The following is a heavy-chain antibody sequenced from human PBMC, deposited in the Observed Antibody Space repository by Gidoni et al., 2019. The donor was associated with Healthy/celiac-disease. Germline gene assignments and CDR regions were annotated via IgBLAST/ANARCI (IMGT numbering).Heavy chain of an antibody. D-gene: IGHD4-17*01. Sequence: QLQLQESGPGLVKPSETLSLTCTVSGGSISSSSYYWGWIRQPPGKGLEWIGSIYYSGSTYYNPSLKSRVTISVDTSKNQFALKLSSVTAADTAVYYCASLMTTGTTAFDYWGQGTLVTVSS. CDR3: ASLMTTGTTAFDY. CDR2: IYYSGST. J-gene: IGHJ4*02. V-gene: IGHV4-39*01. CDR1: GGSISSSSYY.